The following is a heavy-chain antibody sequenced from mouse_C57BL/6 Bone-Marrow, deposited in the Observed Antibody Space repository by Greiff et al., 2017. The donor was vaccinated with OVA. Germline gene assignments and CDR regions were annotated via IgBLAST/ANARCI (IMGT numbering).Heavy chain of an antibody. Sequence: VQLQKSGTVLARPGASVKMSCKTSGYTFTSYWMHWVKQRPGQGLEWIGAIYPGNSDTSYNQKFKGKAKLTAVTSASTAYMELSSLTNEDSAVYYCTRRRGHRGWYFDYWGQGTTLTVSS. CDR1: GYTFTSYW. CDR2: IYPGNSDT. V-gene: IGHV1-5*01. D-gene: IGHD6-1*01. J-gene: IGHJ2*01. CDR3: TRRRGHRGWYFDY.